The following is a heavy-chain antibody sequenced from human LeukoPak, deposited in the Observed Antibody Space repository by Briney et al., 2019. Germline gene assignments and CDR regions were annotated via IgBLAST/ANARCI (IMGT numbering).Heavy chain of an antibody. J-gene: IGHJ6*03. CDR3: ARGGLWFGEPYYIDV. Sequence: SETLSLTCTVSGGSINSGGYYWSWIRQPPGKGLEWIGYIYHSGGTYYNPSLKSRVTISVDRSKNQFSLKLSSVTAADTAVYYCARGGLWFGEPYYIDVWGKGTTVTVSS. CDR1: GGSINSGGYY. D-gene: IGHD3-10*01. V-gene: IGHV4-30-2*01. CDR2: IYHSGGT.